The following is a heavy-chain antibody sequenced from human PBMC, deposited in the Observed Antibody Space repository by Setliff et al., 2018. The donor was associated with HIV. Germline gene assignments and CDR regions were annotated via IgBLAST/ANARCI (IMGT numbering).Heavy chain of an antibody. J-gene: IGHJ4*02. Sequence: SETLSLTCTVSGGSISSYYWSWIRQPPGKGLEWIGYIYTSGSTNYNPSLKSRVTISVYTSKNQFSLKLSSVTAADTAVYYCARGLSFYDPGGFDYWGQGTLVTVSS. D-gene: IGHD3-22*01. V-gene: IGHV4-4*09. CDR1: GGSISSYY. CDR2: IYTSGST. CDR3: ARGLSFYDPGGFDY.